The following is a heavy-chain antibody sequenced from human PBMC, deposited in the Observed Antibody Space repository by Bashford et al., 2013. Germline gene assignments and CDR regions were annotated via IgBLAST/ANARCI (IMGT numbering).Heavy chain of an antibody. Sequence: GGSLRLSCAVSGLTFSRYSMNWVRQAPGKGLEWVSSVGSSGTYKYYADVVKGRFTISRDNAENLLYLQMDSLRDEDTAVYYCATDYGDSWYYWGQGTLVTVSS. D-gene: IGHD4-17*01. CDR1: GLTFSRYS. CDR2: VGSSGTYK. J-gene: IGHJ4*02. CDR3: ATDYGDSWYY. V-gene: IGHV3-21*06.